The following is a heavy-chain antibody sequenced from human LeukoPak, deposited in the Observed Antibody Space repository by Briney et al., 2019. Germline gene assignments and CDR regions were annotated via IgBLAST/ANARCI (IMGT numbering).Heavy chain of an antibody. Sequence: GGSLRLSCAASGFTFSSYWMHWVRQAPGKGPVWVARTNRDGSSTAYADSVKGRFTISKDNAKNTLCLLMNSLRAEDTAVYYCARDSVEWYIFDCWGQGTLVTVSS. CDR2: TNRDGSST. CDR1: GFTFSSYW. J-gene: IGHJ4*02. D-gene: IGHD3-3*01. V-gene: IGHV3-74*01. CDR3: ARDSVEWYIFDC.